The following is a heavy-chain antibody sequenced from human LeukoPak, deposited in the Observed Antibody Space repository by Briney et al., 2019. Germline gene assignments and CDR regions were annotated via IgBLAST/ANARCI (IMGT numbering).Heavy chain of an antibody. CDR1: GFTFSSYG. D-gene: IGHD2-2*01. V-gene: IGHV3-30*02. Sequence: GGSLRLSCAASGFTFSSYGMHWVRQAPGKGLEWVAFIRYDGSNKYYADSVKGRFTISRDNSKNTLYLQMNSLRAEDTAVYYCATDIVVVPAAEDYWGQGTLVTVSS. J-gene: IGHJ4*02. CDR2: IRYDGSNK. CDR3: ATDIVVVPAAEDY.